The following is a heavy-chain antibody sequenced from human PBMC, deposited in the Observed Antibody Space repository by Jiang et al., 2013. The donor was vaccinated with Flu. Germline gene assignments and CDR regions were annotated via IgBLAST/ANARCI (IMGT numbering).Heavy chain of an antibody. D-gene: IGHD3-22*01. CDR1: NGSISSNRYF. CDR3: VRNYNDGSGYFY. Sequence: GSGLVKPSETLSLTCTVSNGSISSNRYFWGWIRQPPGKGLEWIGTMFYSGTMNYNPSLKSRVTVSGDMSKNQFSLKLSSVTAADTAVYYCVRNYNDGSGYFYWGQGTLVTVSS. CDR2: MFYSGTM. J-gene: IGHJ4*02. V-gene: IGHV4-39*07.